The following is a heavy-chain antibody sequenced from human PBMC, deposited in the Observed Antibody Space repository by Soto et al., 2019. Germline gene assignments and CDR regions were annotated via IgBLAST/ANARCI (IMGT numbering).Heavy chain of an antibody. D-gene: IGHD3-3*01. Sequence: SVKVSCKASGGTFSSYAISWVRQAPGQGLEWMGGIIPIFGTANYAQKFQGRVTITADESTSTAYMELSSLRSEDTAVYYCAREAYYDFWSGYYDLRKGGYYYYYNMDVWGKGTTVTVSS. CDR2: IIPIFGTA. CDR1: GGTFSSYA. V-gene: IGHV1-69*13. CDR3: AREAYYDFWSGYYDLRKGGYYYYYNMDV. J-gene: IGHJ6*03.